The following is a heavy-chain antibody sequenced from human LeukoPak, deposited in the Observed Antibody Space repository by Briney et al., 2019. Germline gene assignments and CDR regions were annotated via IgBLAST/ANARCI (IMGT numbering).Heavy chain of an antibody. V-gene: IGHV3-48*04. D-gene: IGHD1-1*01. J-gene: IGHJ4*02. Sequence: WGSLRLSCTASGFSSSTYSMNWVRQAPGKGLEWVSYIVGSSSNIYYADSVKGRFTISRDNAKNSLYLQMDSLRAEDTAVYYCATDSPETAAFDYWGQGTLVTVSS. CDR3: ATDSPETAAFDY. CDR2: IVGSSSNI. CDR1: GFSSSTYS.